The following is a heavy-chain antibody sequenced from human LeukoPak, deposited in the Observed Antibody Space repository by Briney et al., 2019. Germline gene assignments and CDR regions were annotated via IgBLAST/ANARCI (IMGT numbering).Heavy chain of an antibody. V-gene: IGHV3-21*01. CDR1: GFTFSSYS. J-gene: IGHJ4*02. CDR3: ARGVFFGDYFDY. CDR2: ISSSSSYI. Sequence: GGSLRLSCAASGFTFSSYSMNWVRQAPGKGLEWVSSISSSSSYIYYADSVKGRFTISRDNAKNSLYLQMNSLRAEDTAVYYCARGVFFGDYFDYWGQGTLVTVSS. D-gene: IGHD3-3*01.